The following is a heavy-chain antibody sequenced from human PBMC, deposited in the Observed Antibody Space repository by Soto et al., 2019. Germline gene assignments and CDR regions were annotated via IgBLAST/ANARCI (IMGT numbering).Heavy chain of an antibody. CDR2: IIPIFGTA. Sequence: SVKVSCKASGGTFSSYAISWVRQAPGQGLEWIGGIIPIFGTANYAQKFQGRVTITADESTSTAYMELSSLRSEDTAVYYCAAAAFYDSSGPFDYWGQGTLVTVSS. D-gene: IGHD3-22*01. CDR3: AAAAFYDSSGPFDY. V-gene: IGHV1-69*13. J-gene: IGHJ4*02. CDR1: GGTFSSYA.